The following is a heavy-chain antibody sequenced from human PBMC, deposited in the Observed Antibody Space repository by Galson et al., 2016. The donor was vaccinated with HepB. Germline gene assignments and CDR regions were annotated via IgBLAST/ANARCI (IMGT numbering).Heavy chain of an antibody. CDR3: VRLRVEGIMADYFQY. J-gene: IGHJ4*02. Sequence: QSGAEVKKPGESLKISCRGFGFQFSQYWIGWVRQMPGTGLEWMGIIYPGDSDTRYNPSFQGQVTISPDKSTDNAYLQWSSLNSSDTAMYYCVRLRVEGIMADYFQYWGQGTLAIVSS. V-gene: IGHV5-51*01. CDR2: IYPGDSDT. CDR1: GFQFSQYW. D-gene: IGHD3-16*01.